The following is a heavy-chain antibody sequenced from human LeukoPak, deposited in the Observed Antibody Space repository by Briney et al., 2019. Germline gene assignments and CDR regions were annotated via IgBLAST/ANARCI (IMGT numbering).Heavy chain of an antibody. V-gene: IGHV1-2*02. CDR1: GYTFTGYY. J-gene: IGHJ4*02. CDR2: INPNSGAT. Sequence: VASVKVSCKASGYTFTGYYIHWVRQPPGQGLEWMGWINPNSGATNYAQRFQGRVTMTRDTSISTAYMELSSLTSDDTAVYFCARVRERTPPAAAYWGQGTLVNVSS. D-gene: IGHD1-26*01. CDR3: ARVRERTPPAAAY.